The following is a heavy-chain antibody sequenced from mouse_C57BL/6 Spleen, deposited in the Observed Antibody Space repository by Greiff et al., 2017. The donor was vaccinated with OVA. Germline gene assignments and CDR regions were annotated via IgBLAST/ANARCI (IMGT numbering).Heavy chain of an antibody. CDR2: ISSGSSTI. Sequence: EVMLVESGGGLVKPGGSLKLSCAASGFTFSDYGMHWVRQAPEKGLEWVAYISSGSSTIYYADTVKGRFTISRDNAKNTLFLQMTSLRSEDTAMYYCARRRDYGSTAGYFDVWGTGTTVTVSS. CDR1: GFTFSDYG. V-gene: IGHV5-17*01. CDR3: ARRRDYGSTAGYFDV. J-gene: IGHJ1*03. D-gene: IGHD1-1*01.